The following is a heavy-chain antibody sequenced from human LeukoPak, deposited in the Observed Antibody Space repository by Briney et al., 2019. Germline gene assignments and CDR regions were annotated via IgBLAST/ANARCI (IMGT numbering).Heavy chain of an antibody. CDR1: GGTFSSYA. D-gene: IGHD2-2*02. CDR3: ARSVVVPAAILNYYYYYYMDV. J-gene: IGHJ6*03. V-gene: IGHV1-69*05. CDR2: IIPIFGTA. Sequence: ASVKVSCKASGGTFSSYAISWVRQAPGQGLEWMGGIIPIFGTANYAQKFQGRVTITTDESTSTAYMELSSLRSEDTAVYYCARSVVVPAAILNYYYYYYMDVWGKGTTVTSP.